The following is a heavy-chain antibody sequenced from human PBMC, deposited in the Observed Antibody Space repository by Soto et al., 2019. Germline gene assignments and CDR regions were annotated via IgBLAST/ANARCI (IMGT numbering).Heavy chain of an antibody. V-gene: IGHV3-23*01. Sequence: EVQLLESGGGLVQPGGSLRLSCAASGFTFSSYAMSWVRQAPGKVLEWVSAISGSGGSTYYADSVKGRFTISRDNSKNTLYLQMNSLRAEDTAVYYCAKADVNKGPRLNYYYGMDVWGQGTTVTVSS. D-gene: IGHD3-16*01. CDR1: GFTFSSYA. CDR2: ISGSGGST. CDR3: AKADVNKGPRLNYYYGMDV. J-gene: IGHJ6*02.